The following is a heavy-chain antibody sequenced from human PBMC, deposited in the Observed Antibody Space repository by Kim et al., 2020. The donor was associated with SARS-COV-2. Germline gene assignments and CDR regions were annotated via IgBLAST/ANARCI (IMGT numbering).Heavy chain of an antibody. V-gene: IGHV4-34*01. CDR3: ARDRPLGYCSGGSCSTPAAFDI. D-gene: IGHD2-15*01. Sequence: SETLSLTCAVYGGSFSGYYWSWIRQPPGKGLEWIGEINHSGSTNYNPSLKSRVTISVDTSKNQFSLKLSSVTAADTAVYYCARDRPLGYCSGGSCSTPAAFDIWGQGTMVTVSS. CDR1: GGSFSGYY. J-gene: IGHJ3*02. CDR2: INHSGST.